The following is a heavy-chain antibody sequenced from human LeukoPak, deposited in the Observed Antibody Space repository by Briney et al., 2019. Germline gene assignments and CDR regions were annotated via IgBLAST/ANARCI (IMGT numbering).Heavy chain of an antibody. D-gene: IGHD1-26*01. J-gene: IGHJ3*02. CDR1: GFTFSSNG. Sequence: GGSLRLSCAASGFTFSSNGMHWVRQAPGKGLEWVAFIRYDGSNKYYADSVKGQFTISRDNSKNTLYLQMNSLRAEDTAVYYCAKDGEWELHHPNAFDIWGQGTMVTVSS. V-gene: IGHV3-30*02. CDR3: AKDGEWELHHPNAFDI. CDR2: IRYDGSNK.